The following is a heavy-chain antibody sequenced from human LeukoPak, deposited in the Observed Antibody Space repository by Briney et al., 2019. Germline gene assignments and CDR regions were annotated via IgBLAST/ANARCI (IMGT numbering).Heavy chain of an antibody. Sequence: ASVKVSCKTSGYAFTGYYMHWVRQAPGQGLEWMGWISAYNGNTNYAQKLQGRVTMTTDTSTSTAYMELRSLRSDDTAVYYCARDIVVVPAAIYYYYGMDVWGQGTTVTVSS. CDR2: ISAYNGNT. CDR1: GYAFTGYY. V-gene: IGHV1-18*04. CDR3: ARDIVVVPAAIYYYYGMDV. D-gene: IGHD2-2*02. J-gene: IGHJ6*02.